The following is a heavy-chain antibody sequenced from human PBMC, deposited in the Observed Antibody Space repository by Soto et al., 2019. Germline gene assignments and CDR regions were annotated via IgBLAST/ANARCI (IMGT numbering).Heavy chain of an antibody. CDR3: ARGGSRYQLLNNWFDP. CDR2: IIPIFGTA. Sequence: SVKVSCAASGGTFSSDAISWVRQAPGQGLEWMGGIIPIFGTANYAQKFQGRVTITADESTSTAYMELSSLRSEDTAVYYCARGGSRYQLLNNWFDPWGQGTLVTVSS. J-gene: IGHJ5*02. V-gene: IGHV1-69*01. D-gene: IGHD2-2*01. CDR1: GGTFSSDA.